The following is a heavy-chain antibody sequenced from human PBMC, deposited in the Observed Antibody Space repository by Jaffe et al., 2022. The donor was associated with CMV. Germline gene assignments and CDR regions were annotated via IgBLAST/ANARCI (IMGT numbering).Heavy chain of an antibody. V-gene: IGHV4-39*01. CDR1: GGSISSSSYY. D-gene: IGHD5-18*01. CDR3: ARHRIQLWTQRRGGWFDP. Sequence: QLQLQESGPGLVKPSETLSLTCTVSGGSISSSSYYWGWIRQPPGKGLEWIGSIYYSGSTYYNPSLKSRVTISVDTSKNQFSLKLSSVTAADTAVYYCARHRIQLWTQRRGGWFDPWGQGTLVTVSS. CDR2: IYYSGST. J-gene: IGHJ5*02.